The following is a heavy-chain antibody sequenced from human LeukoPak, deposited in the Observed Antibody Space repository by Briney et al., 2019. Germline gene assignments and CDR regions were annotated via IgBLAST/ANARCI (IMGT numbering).Heavy chain of an antibody. Sequence: SETVSLTCAVCGGSFSGYYWSWIRQPPGKGLEWIGEINHSGSTNYNPSLKSRVTISVDTSKNQFSLKLSSVTAADTAVYYCARGAAVAGLGMDVWGQGTTVTVSS. CDR2: INHSGST. CDR1: GGSFSGYY. CDR3: ARGAAVAGLGMDV. J-gene: IGHJ6*02. V-gene: IGHV4-34*01. D-gene: IGHD6-19*01.